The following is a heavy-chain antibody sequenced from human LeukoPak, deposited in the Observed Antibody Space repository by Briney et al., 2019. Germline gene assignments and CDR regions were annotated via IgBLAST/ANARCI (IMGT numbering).Heavy chain of an antibody. Sequence: PSETLSLTCTVSGGSISSGDYYWSWIRQPPGKGLEWIGYIYYSGSTYYNPSLKSRVTISVDTSKNQFSLKLSSVTAADTAVYYCARRYCSSTSCYAGGGWFDPWGQGTLVTVSS. CDR1: GGSISSGDYY. CDR3: ARRYCSSTSCYAGGGWFDP. CDR2: IYYSGST. V-gene: IGHV4-30-4*01. D-gene: IGHD2-2*01. J-gene: IGHJ5*02.